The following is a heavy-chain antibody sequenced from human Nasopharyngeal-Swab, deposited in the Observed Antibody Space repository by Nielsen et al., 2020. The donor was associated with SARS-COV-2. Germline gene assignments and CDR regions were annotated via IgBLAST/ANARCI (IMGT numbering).Heavy chain of an antibody. CDR1: GGSFSGHQ. V-gene: IGHV4-34*01. CDR3: ARGGAGVVPSPVLGLGPYYSYYYMDV. CDR2: VSHGGGT. D-gene: IGHD2-2*01. J-gene: IGHJ6*03. Sequence: SETLSLTCAVYGGSFSGHQWSWVRQPPGKGLEWSGEVSHGGGTNYNPSLKSRVPISVATSKNQFSLKLSSVTAADTAVFFCARGGAGVVPSPVLGLGPYYSYYYMDVWGKGTTVTVSS.